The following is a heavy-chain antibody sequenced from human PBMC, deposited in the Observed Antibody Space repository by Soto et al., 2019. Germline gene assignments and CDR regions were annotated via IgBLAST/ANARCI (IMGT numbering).Heavy chain of an antibody. D-gene: IGHD3-3*01. CDR3: ARYETQTFRSFVHYYSMDV. J-gene: IGHJ6*02. Sequence: GGSLRLSCAASGFTFRSYCVHCVRQAPGKGLVWLSRINSEGRSTSYADSVKGRFTISRDNARNTLYLQMNSLRAEDTAVYYCARYETQTFRSFVHYYSMDVWGQGTTVTVSS. CDR1: GFTFRSYC. CDR2: INSEGRST. V-gene: IGHV3-74*01.